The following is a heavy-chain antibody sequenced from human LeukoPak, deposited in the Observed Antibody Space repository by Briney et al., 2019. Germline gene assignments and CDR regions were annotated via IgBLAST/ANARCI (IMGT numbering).Heavy chain of an antibody. V-gene: IGHV4-59*12. D-gene: IGHD6-19*01. CDR1: GGSISSYY. J-gene: IGHJ1*01. CDR2: TYYSGSA. CDR3: ARGTSIAVAGHPEYFQH. Sequence: SETLSLTCAVSGGSISSYYWSWIRQPPGKGLEWIGYTYYSGSANYSPSLKSRVTMSVDTSKNQFSLKLSSVTAADTAVYYCARGTSIAVAGHPEYFQHWGQGTLVTVSS.